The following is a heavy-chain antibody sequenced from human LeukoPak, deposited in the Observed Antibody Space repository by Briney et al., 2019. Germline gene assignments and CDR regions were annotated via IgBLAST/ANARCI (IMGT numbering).Heavy chain of an antibody. CDR2: INHSGST. J-gene: IGHJ4*02. Sequence: PSETLSLTCAVYGGSSSGYYWSWIRQPPGKGLEWIGEINHSGSTNYNPSLKSRVTISVDTSKNQFSLKLSSVTAADTAVYYCARRIVGATSFDYWGQGTLVTVSS. CDR3: ARRIVGATSFDY. CDR1: GGSSSGYY. V-gene: IGHV4-34*01. D-gene: IGHD1-26*01.